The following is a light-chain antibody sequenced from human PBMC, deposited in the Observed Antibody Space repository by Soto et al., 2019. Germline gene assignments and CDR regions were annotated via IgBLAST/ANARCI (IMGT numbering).Light chain of an antibody. J-gene: IGKJ1*01. CDR1: QSISSSF. V-gene: IGKV3-20*01. CDR2: GAS. CDR3: QQYGSSPET. Sequence: EIVLTQSPGTLSLYPGERATLSCRASQSISSSFLAWYQQRPGQSPRLIIYGASSRATGIPDRFSGSGSGTDFTLTISRLEPEDFAVYYCQQYGSSPETFGRGTKVDIK.